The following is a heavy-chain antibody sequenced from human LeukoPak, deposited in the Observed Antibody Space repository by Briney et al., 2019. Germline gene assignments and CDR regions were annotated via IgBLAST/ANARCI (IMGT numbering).Heavy chain of an antibody. D-gene: IGHD3-10*01. Sequence: GESLKISCKGSGYNFPSYWIGWVRQMPGKGLEWMGITNLGDSDTRYSPSFQGQVTISADKSISTAYLQWSSLKASDTAMYYCARDIGGGENWFDPWGQGTLVTVSS. CDR2: TNLGDSDT. V-gene: IGHV5-51*01. CDR1: GYNFPSYW. CDR3: ARDIGGGENWFDP. J-gene: IGHJ5*02.